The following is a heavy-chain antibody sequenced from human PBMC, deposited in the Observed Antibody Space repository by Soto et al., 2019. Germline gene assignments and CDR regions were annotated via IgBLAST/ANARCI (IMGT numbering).Heavy chain of an antibody. CDR3: ASRGARYGDPYYFDY. CDR1: GLSFSSYA. V-gene: IGHV3-23*01. Sequence: PGGSLRLSCVASGLSFSSYAMGWVRQAPGKGLEWISAISASDSKTYYTDSVKGRFTISRDNSKNTLYLQMNRLRAEDTAVYYCASRGARYGDPYYFDYWGQGTLVTVSS. D-gene: IGHD4-17*01. CDR2: ISASDSKT. J-gene: IGHJ4*02.